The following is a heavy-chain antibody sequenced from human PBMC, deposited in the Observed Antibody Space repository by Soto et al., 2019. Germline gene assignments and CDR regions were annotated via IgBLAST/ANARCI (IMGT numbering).Heavy chain of an antibody. J-gene: IGHJ2*01. V-gene: IGHV5-51*01. D-gene: IGHD2-21*02. Sequence: EVQLVQSGAEVKKSGESLKISCQGSGYTFTSYWIGWVRQMPGKGLEWMGIIYPGDSDTRYSPSFQGQVTISADKSINAAYLQWSSLKASDTAMYYCARRVGDAYWYFDLWGRGTLVTVSS. CDR3: ARRVGDAYWYFDL. CDR2: IYPGDSDT. CDR1: GYTFTSYW.